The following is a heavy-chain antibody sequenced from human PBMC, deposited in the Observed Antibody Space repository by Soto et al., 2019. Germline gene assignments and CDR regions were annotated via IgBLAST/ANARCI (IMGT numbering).Heavy chain of an antibody. CDR2: IIPIFGTA. CDR3: ARDSRAINYGGNSVWVYYYYGMDV. J-gene: IGHJ6*02. V-gene: IGHV1-69*13. Sequence: SVKVSCKASGGTFSSYAISWVRQAPGRGREWMGGIIPIFGTANYAQKFQGRVTITADESTSTAYMELSSLRSEDTAVYYCARDSRAINYGGNSVWVYYYYGMDVWGQGTTVTVSS. CDR1: GGTFSSYA. D-gene: IGHD4-17*01.